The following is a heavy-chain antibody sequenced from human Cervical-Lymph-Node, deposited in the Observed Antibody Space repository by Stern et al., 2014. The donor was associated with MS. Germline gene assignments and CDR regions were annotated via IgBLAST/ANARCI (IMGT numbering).Heavy chain of an antibody. J-gene: IGHJ4*02. CDR1: GASFSDSY. CDR3: TRWVVTSVEVIDY. Sequence: QVQLQQWGAGLLKPSETLSLTCAVSGASFSDSYWTWIRQPPGKGLEWIGDINHGGTTTFNPSLKSRVTISLDKSKNEVSLKLASVTAADTAVYYCTRWVVTSVEVIDYWGKGTLVTISS. D-gene: IGHD2-21*02. CDR2: INHGGTT. V-gene: IGHV4-34*01.